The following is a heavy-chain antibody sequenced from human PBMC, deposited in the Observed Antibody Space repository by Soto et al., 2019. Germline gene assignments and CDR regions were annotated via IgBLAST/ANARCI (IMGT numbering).Heavy chain of an antibody. Sequence: QVQLVESGGGVVQPGRSLRLSCAASGFTFSSYGMHWVRQAPGKGLEWVALVWYDGGNKYYADSVKGRFTISRDNSKNTLYLQMHSLRDGSTAVYSGARAAGYSGNADVYYYGMDVWGQGTTVTGSS. V-gene: IGHV3-33*01. D-gene: IGHD5-12*01. CDR1: GFTFSSYG. CDR2: VWYDGGNK. CDR3: ARAAGYSGNADVYYYGMDV. J-gene: IGHJ6*02.